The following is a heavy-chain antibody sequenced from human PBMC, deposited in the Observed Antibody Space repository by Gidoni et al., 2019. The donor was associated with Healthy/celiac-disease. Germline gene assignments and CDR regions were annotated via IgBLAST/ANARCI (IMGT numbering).Heavy chain of an antibody. CDR1: GYTFTSYG. CDR3: ARDHQVDYDSTLITLPADY. J-gene: IGHJ4*02. D-gene: IGHD3-22*01. CDR2: ISAYNGNT. Sequence: QVQLVQSGAEVKKPGASVKVSCKASGYTFTSYGISWVRQAPGQGLEWMRWISAYNGNTNYAQKLQGRVTMTTDTATSTAYMELSSLRSDDTAVYYCARDHQVDYDSTLITLPADYWGQGTLVTVSS. V-gene: IGHV1-18*01.